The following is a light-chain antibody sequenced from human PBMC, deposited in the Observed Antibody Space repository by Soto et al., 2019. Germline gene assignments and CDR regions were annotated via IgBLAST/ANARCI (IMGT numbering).Light chain of an antibody. CDR2: KAS. J-gene: IGKJ1*01. Sequence: DIPMTQSPSTLSASVGDRVTITCRAGQGISTYLAWYQQKPRKAPKLLIYKASTLKSGVPSRFSGSGSGTEFTLTISSLQPDDFATYYCQHYNSYSEAFGQGTKVDIK. V-gene: IGKV1-5*03. CDR1: QGISTY. CDR3: QHYNSYSEA.